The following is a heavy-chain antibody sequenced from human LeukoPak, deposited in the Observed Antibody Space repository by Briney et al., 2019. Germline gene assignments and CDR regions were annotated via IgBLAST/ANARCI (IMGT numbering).Heavy chain of an antibody. CDR2: ISSSSSYT. V-gene: IGHV3-11*06. D-gene: IGHD2-2*01. Sequence: GGSLRLSCAASGFTFSDYYMSWIRQAPGKGLEWVSYISSSSSYTNYADSVKGRFTISRDNAKNSLYLQMNSLRAEDTAMYHCAQIGHYSSTSCYWTSDYWGQGTLVTVSS. J-gene: IGHJ4*02. CDR1: GFTFSDYY. CDR3: AQIGHYSSTSCYWTSDY.